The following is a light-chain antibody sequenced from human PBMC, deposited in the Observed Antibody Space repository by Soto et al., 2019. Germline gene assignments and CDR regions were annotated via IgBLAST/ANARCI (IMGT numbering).Light chain of an antibody. V-gene: IGKV1-17*01. CDR1: QGIGNA. CDR3: LHHPTFPWT. Sequence: DIQMTQSPSSLSASVGDRVTITCRASQGIGNALDWYQHQPGKAPKRLIYMTSSLQGGVPSRFSGSGSGTEFTLTISSLQPEDFATSYCLHHPTFPWTFGQGTKVEIK. J-gene: IGKJ1*01. CDR2: MTS.